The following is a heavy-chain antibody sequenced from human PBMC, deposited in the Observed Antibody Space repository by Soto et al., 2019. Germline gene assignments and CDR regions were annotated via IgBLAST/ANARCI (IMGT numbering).Heavy chain of an antibody. J-gene: IGHJ4*02. Sequence: GGSLRLSCAASGFTFSSYSMNWVRQAPGKGLEWVSYISSSSTIYYADSVKGRFTISRDNAKNSLYLQMNSLRDEDTAVYYCARRSDHFDYWGQGTLVTVSS. V-gene: IGHV3-48*02. CDR3: ARRSDHFDY. CDR1: GFTFSSYS. CDR2: ISSSSTI.